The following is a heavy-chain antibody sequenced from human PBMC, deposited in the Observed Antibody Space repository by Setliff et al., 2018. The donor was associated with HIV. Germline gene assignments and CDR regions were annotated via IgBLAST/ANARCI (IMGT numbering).Heavy chain of an antibody. CDR1: GFTFSGYP. J-gene: IGHJ4*02. CDR2: ISSDSGTI. D-gene: IGHD1-1*01. CDR3: ARGPGTGHYFDY. Sequence: PVGSLRLSCAASGFTFSGYPMNWVRQAPGKRLEWFSYISSDSGTIYYADSVRGRFTISRDDARNSLFLQMNSLRVDDTAVYYCARGPGTGHYFDYWGLGALVTVSS. V-gene: IGHV3-48*01.